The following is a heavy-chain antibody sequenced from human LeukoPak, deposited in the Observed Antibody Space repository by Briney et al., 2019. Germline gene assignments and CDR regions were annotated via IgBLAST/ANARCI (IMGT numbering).Heavy chain of an antibody. D-gene: IGHD4-17*01. Sequence: GGSLRLSCAASGFTFSSYGMHWVRQAPGKGLEWVAVIWYDGSNKYYADSVKGRLTISRDNSKNTLYLQMNSLRAEDTAVYYCAREGLYGDYGLIAFDIWGQGTMVTVSS. CDR1: GFTFSSYG. CDR2: IWYDGSNK. V-gene: IGHV3-33*01. CDR3: AREGLYGDYGLIAFDI. J-gene: IGHJ3*02.